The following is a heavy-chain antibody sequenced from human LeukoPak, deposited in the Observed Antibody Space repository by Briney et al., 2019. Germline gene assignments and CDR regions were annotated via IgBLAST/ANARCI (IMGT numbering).Heavy chain of an antibody. CDR3: ARDRKYYYHMDV. CDR2: INHSGST. D-gene: IGHD1-14*01. Sequence: SETLSLTCTVSGVSISSSNSYWGWIRQPPGKGLEWIGEINHSGSTNYNPSLKSRVTISVDTSKNQFSLKLSSVTAADTAVYYCARDRKYYYHMDVWGKGTTVTVSS. V-gene: IGHV4-39*07. CDR1: GVSISSSNSY. J-gene: IGHJ6*04.